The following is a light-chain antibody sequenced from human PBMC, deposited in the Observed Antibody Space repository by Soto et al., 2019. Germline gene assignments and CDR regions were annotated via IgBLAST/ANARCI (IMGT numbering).Light chain of an antibody. CDR3: QQYGRSPLLYT. Sequence: ENVLTQSPGTLSLSPGERATLSCRASQSVTSNFLAWYQQRPGQAPGLLIYGASTRAAGVPDRFSGSGSGTDFTLTITRLEPEDFAVYYCQQYGRSPLLYTFGQGTKLGVK. CDR2: GAS. J-gene: IGKJ2*01. V-gene: IGKV3-20*01. CDR1: QSVTSNF.